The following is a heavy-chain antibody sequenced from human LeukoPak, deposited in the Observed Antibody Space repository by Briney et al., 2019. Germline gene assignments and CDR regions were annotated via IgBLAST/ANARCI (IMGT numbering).Heavy chain of an antibody. D-gene: IGHD6-19*01. CDR2: INWNGGST. CDR1: GFTFDDYG. Sequence: GGSLRLSCAASGFTFDDYGMSWVRQAPGKGLEWVSSINWNGGSTGYADSVKGRFTISRDNAKNSLCLQMNSLRAEDTALYYCARELVEVAGTLRFDPWGQGTLVTVSS. J-gene: IGHJ5*02. V-gene: IGHV3-20*04. CDR3: ARELVEVAGTLRFDP.